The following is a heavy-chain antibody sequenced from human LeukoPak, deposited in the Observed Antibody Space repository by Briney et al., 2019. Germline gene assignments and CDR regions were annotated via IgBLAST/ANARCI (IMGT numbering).Heavy chain of an antibody. Sequence: GGSLRLSCAASGFTFSSYAISWVRQAPGKGLEWVAVISYDGSNIYYADSVKGRFTISRDNSKNTLYLQMNSLRPEDTAVYYCARDSGTTVGYFDYWGQGTLVTVSS. D-gene: IGHD4-23*01. V-gene: IGHV3-30*03. CDR1: GFTFSSYA. CDR2: ISYDGSNI. CDR3: ARDSGTTVGYFDY. J-gene: IGHJ4*02.